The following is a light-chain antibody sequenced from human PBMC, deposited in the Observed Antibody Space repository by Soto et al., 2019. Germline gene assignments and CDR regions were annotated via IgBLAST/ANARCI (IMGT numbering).Light chain of an antibody. J-gene: IGLJ2*01. CDR3: QTWGTGIVV. CDR1: SGHSSYA. Sequence: QPVLTQSPSASASLGAWVKLTCTLSSGHSSYAIAWHQQQPEKGPRYLMKLNSDGSHSKGDGIPDRFSGSSSGAERYLTISSLQSEDEADYYCQTWGTGIVVFGGGTKLTVL. V-gene: IGLV4-69*01. CDR2: LNSDGSH.